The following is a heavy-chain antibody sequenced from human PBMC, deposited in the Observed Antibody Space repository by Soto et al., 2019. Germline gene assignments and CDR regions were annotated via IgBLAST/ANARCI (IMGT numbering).Heavy chain of an antibody. CDR2: ISYDGSNK. J-gene: IGHJ4*02. V-gene: IGHV3-30-3*01. D-gene: IGHD4-17*01. CDR3: ARDLLDYGGNCDDY. Sequence: QVQLVESGGGVVQPGRSLRLSCAASGFTFSSYAMHWVRQAPGKGLEWVAVISYDGSNKYYADSVKGRFTISRDNSKNTLYLQMNSLRAEDTAVYYCARDLLDYGGNCDDYWGQGTLVTVSS. CDR1: GFTFSSYA.